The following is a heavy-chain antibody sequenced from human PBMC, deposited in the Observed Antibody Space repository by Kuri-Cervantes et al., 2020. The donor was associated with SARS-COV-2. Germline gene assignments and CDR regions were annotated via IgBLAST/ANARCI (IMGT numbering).Heavy chain of an antibody. V-gene: IGHV3-23*01. J-gene: IGHJ4*02. CDR3: AKVLGGGYCTGGVCYTQIAFPYSGYDWGPDY. D-gene: IGHD2-8*02. CDR1: GFTFSSYA. CDR2: ISGSGGST. Sequence: LSLTCAASGFTFSSYAMSWVRQAPGKGLEWVSAISGSGGSTYYADSVKGRFTISRDNSKNTLYLQMNSLRAEDTAVYYCAKVLGGGYCTGGVCYTQIAFPYSGYDWGPDYWGQGTLVTVSS.